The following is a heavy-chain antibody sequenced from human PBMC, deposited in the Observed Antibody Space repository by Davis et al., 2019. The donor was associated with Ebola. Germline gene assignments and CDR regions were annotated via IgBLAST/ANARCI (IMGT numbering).Heavy chain of an antibody. V-gene: IGHV3-21*04. CDR2: ISSSSSYI. J-gene: IGHJ4*02. CDR1: GFTFSSYS. Sequence: GGSLRLSCAASGFTFSSYSMNWVRQAPGKGLEWVSSISSSSSYIYYADSVKGRFTISRDNAKNSLYLQMNSLRPEDTALYYCTKVYYNILSGFYPFFDCWGQGTLVTVSS. D-gene: IGHD3-9*01. CDR3: TKVYYNILSGFYPFFDC.